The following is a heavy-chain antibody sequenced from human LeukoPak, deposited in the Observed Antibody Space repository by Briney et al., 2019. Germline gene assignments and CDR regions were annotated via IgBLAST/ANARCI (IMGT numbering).Heavy chain of an antibody. CDR3: ARASRKPGAVPDY. CDR1: RCTFPSYE. Sequence: ASVKVSRKASRCTFPSYEINRVRQATAPGLEWKGCRNHNSGSTCYAQTLQGRVTMTINTSMSTAYLELSSLTSEDTAVYYCARASRKPGAVPDYWGQGTLVTVSS. V-gene: IGHV1-8*01. D-gene: IGHD1-14*01. CDR2: RNHNSGST. J-gene: IGHJ4*02.